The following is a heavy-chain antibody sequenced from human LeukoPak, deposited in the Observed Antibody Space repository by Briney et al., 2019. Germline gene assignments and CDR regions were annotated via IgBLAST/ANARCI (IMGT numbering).Heavy chain of an antibody. J-gene: IGHJ5*02. Sequence: PSQTLSLTCTVSGGSISSGGYYWSWIRQHPGKGLEWIGYIYYSGSTYYNSSLKSRVTISVDTSKNQFSLKLSSVTAADTAVYYCAREYGSGTCWFDPWGQGTLVTVSS. CDR1: GGSISSGGYY. CDR2: IYYSGST. D-gene: IGHD3-10*01. CDR3: AREYGSGTCWFDP. V-gene: IGHV4-31*03.